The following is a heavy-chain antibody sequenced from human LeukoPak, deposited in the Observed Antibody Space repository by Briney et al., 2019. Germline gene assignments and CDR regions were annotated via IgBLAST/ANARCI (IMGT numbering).Heavy chain of an antibody. V-gene: IGHV3-23*01. CDR3: AKGFLWTSGYQYLGYFDY. Sequence: GGSLRLSCAASGFTFTSYAMSWVRQAPGKGLEWVSAISGRGGATYYADSVKGRFTISRDNAKSTLYLQMNSLRAEDAAVYYCAKGFLWTSGYQYLGYFDYWGQGTLVSVSS. D-gene: IGHD3-22*01. CDR1: GFTFTSYA. CDR2: ISGRGGAT. J-gene: IGHJ4*02.